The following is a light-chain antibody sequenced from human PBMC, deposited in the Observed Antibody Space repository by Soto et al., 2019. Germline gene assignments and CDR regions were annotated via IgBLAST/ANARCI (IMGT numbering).Light chain of an antibody. J-gene: IGLJ1*01. CDR3: AAWDDSLKGEV. V-gene: IGLV1-36*01. Sequence: QLVLTQPPSVSEAPRQRVTISCSGSSSNIGNNAVNWYQQLPGKAPKLLIYYDDLLPSGVSDRFSGSKSGTSASLAISGLQSEDEADYYCAAWDDSLKGEVFGTGTQLTVL. CDR1: SSNIGNNA. CDR2: YDD.